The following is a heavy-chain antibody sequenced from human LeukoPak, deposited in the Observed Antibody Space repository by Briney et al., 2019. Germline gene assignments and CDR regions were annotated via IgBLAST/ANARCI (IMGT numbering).Heavy chain of an antibody. CDR3: AREVANGDSYSSAWSV. Sequence: GGSLRLSCAASGFTVNSNYMNWVRQAPGKGLEWLSVIYTDDKTYYADAVKGRFIVSRDISKNTLYLQMNNVTAEDTGIYYCAREVANGDSYSSAWSVWGQGTTVSVSS. J-gene: IGHJ6*02. D-gene: IGHD6-19*01. V-gene: IGHV3-53*01. CDR2: IYTDDKT. CDR1: GFTVNSNY.